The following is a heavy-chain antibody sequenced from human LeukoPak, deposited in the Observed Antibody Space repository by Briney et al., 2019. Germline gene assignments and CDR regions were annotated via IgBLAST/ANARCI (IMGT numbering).Heavy chain of an antibody. V-gene: IGHV4-39*01. J-gene: IGHJ4*02. D-gene: IGHD4-17*01. CDR2: IYYSGST. CDR3: ARTTTVTFDY. CDR1: GGSISSSSYY. Sequence: SETLSLTCTVSGGSISSSSYYWGWIRQPPGKGLEWIGSIYYSGSTYYNPSLKSRVTISVDTSKNQFSLKLSSVTAADTAVYYCARTTTVTFDYWGQGTLVTVSS.